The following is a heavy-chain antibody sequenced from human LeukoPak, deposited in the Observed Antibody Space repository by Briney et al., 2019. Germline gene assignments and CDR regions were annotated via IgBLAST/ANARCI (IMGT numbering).Heavy chain of an antibody. V-gene: IGHV1-46*01. CDR2: INPSGGST. J-gene: IGHJ4*02. Sequence: ASVKVSCKASGYTFTSYAMNWVRQAPGQGLEWMGIINPSGGSTSYAQKFQGRVTMTRDTSTSTVYMELSSLRSEDTAVYYCARGGYCSGGSCLHYYFDYWGQGTLVTVSS. CDR3: ARGGYCSGGSCLHYYFDY. D-gene: IGHD2-15*01. CDR1: GYTFTSYA.